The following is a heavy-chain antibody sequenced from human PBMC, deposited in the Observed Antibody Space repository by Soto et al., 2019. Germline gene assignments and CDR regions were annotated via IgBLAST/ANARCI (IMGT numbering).Heavy chain of an antibody. CDR2: IYYDGTT. CDR3: ARQGRNTKIVLVKHYAADF. V-gene: IGHV4-39*01. J-gene: IGHJ6*02. D-gene: IGHD3-22*01. Sequence: PSETLSLTCTVSSGSIISTSYYFSCIRQPPGNGLEWIGAIYYDGTTYYTESLKSRVSISVDTSKNQFSLKLNSVTAADTAVYFCARQGRNTKIVLVKHYAADFWGQGTAVTVSS. CDR1: SGSIISTSYY.